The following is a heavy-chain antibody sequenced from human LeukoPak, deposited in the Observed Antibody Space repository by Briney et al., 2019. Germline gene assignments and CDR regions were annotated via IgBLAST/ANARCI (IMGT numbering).Heavy chain of an antibody. V-gene: IGHV4-59*01. CDR2: IYYSGST. Sequence: SETLSLTCTVSGGSISSYYWSWIRQPPGKGLEWIGYIYYSGSTNYNPSLKSRVTISVDTSKNQFSLKLSSVTAADTAVYYCARAKYDFWTPAYYFDYWGQGTLVTVSS. D-gene: IGHD3-3*01. J-gene: IGHJ4*02. CDR3: ARAKYDFWTPAYYFDY. CDR1: GGSISSYY.